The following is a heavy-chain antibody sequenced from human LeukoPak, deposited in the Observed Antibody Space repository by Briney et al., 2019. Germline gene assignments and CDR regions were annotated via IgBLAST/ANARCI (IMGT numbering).Heavy chain of an antibody. V-gene: IGHV3-7*01. CDR1: GFTFSSYW. J-gene: IGHJ5*02. CDR2: IKQGGSEK. D-gene: IGHD3-10*01. CDR3: ARDRWFGELGDWFDP. Sequence: PGGSLRLSCAASGFTFSSYWMSWVRQAPGKGLEWVANIKQGGSEKYYVDSVKGRFTISRDNAKNSVYLEMNSLRAEDTAVYYCARDRWFGELGDWFDPWGQGTLVTVSS.